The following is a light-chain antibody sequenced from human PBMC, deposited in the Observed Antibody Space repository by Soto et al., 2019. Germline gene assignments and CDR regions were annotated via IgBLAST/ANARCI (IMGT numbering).Light chain of an antibody. CDR3: MQALQTPFT. J-gene: IGKJ4*01. CDR2: LAT. Sequence: DIVITQSPLSLSVTPVDPASISCRSSQSLLQTNGNTYLDWYLQKPGQSPQLLISLATNRASGVPDRFSGSGSGTDFTLKISRVEAEDVGVYYCMQALQTPFTFGGGTKVDIK. V-gene: IGKV2-28*01. CDR1: QSLLQTNGNTY.